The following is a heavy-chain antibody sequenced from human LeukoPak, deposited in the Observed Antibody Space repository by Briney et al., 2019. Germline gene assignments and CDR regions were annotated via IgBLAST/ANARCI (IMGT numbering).Heavy chain of an antibody. CDR3: ARGRSYDFWSGYSY. CDR2: MNPNSGNT. CDR1: GYTFTSYD. Sequence: GASVKVSCKASGYTFTSYDINWVRQATGQGLEWMGWMNPNSGNTGYAQKFQGRVTMTRNTSISTAYMELSSLRSEDTAVYYCARGRSYDFWSGYSYWGQGTLVTVSP. D-gene: IGHD3-3*01. V-gene: IGHV1-8*01. J-gene: IGHJ4*02.